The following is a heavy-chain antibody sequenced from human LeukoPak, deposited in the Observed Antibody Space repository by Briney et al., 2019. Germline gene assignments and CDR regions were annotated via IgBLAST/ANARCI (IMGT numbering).Heavy chain of an antibody. CDR2: INYSGSTT. Sequence: SETLSLTCAVYGGSFSGYHWSWIRQSPGKGLEWIGEINYSGSTTNYNPSLKSRLTISIDTSKNQLSLKLSSVTAADTAVYYCARDRRKDGYYYGMDVWGQGTTVTVSS. CDR3: ARDRRKDGYYYGMDV. CDR1: GGSFSGYH. V-gene: IGHV4-34*01. J-gene: IGHJ6*02.